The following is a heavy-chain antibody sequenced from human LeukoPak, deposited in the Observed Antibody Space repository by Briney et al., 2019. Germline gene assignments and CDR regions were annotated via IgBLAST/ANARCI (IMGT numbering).Heavy chain of an antibody. CDR3: ARDTYYGSGTYMDV. Sequence: LPGGSLRLSCATSGFTFSSYWMHWVRQAPGKGLVWVSRINSDGSSTSYADSVKGRFTISRDNAKNTLYLQMNSLRAEDTAVYYCARDTYYGSGTYMDVWGKGTTVTVSS. V-gene: IGHV3-74*01. D-gene: IGHD3-10*01. CDR1: GFTFSSYW. CDR2: INSDGSST. J-gene: IGHJ6*03.